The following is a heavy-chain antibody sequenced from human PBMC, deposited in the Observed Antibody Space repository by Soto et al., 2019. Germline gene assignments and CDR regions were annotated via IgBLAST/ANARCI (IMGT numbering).Heavy chain of an antibody. Sequence: SETLSLTCAVYGGSFSDYYWSWIRQPPGKGLEWIGEITHSGSTNYNPSLKSRVTISVDTSKNQFSVKLTSGTAADTAVYYCAKYGPGIITGYYFHYWGQGTPVTVSS. D-gene: IGHD3-10*01. V-gene: IGHV4-34*01. J-gene: IGHJ4*02. CDR1: GGSFSDYY. CDR3: AKYGPGIITGYYFHY. CDR2: ITHSGST.